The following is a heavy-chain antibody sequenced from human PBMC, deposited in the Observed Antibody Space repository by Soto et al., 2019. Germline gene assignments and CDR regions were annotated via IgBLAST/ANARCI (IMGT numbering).Heavy chain of an antibody. CDR2: IDSSGDT. Sequence: EVQLLETGGNLIQPGGSLRLSCAASGFTIISNSMSWVRQAPGRGLKWVSVIDSSGDTYYTDSVKGRFILSRDTSRNTLYLQMNNLRTEDTAVYYCARSHPNLHFFDSWGQGTLVTVSS. J-gene: IGHJ4*02. D-gene: IGHD3-3*02. CDR3: ARSHPNLHFFDS. V-gene: IGHV3-53*02. CDR1: GFTIISNS.